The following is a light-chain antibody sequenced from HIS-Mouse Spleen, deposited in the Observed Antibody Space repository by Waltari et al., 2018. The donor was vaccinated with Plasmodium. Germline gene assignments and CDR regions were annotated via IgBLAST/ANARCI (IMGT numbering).Light chain of an antibody. CDR1: QSVSSN. CDR2: GAS. V-gene: IGKV3-15*01. CDR3: QQYNNWSFT. J-gene: IGKJ3*01. Sequence: EIVMTQSPATLSVSPGERATLSCRASQSVSSNLAWYQQKPGQAPRFLIYGASPRATGIPARFSGSGSGTEFTLTISSLQSEDFAVYYCQQYNNWSFTFGPGTKVDIK.